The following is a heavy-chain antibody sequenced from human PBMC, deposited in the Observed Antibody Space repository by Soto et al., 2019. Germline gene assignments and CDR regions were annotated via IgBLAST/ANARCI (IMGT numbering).Heavy chain of an antibody. J-gene: IGHJ4*02. CDR3: ARDKSAGLFDY. CDR2: INHSGST. V-gene: IGHV4-34*01. Sequence: QVQLQQWGAGLLKPSETLSLTCAVYGGSFSGYYWTWIRQPPGTGLEWIGEINHSGSTNYNPSRKSRVTISVDTSKNQFSLKLTSVTAADTAVYYCARDKSAGLFDYWGQGTLVTVSS. CDR1: GGSFSGYY. D-gene: IGHD6-13*01.